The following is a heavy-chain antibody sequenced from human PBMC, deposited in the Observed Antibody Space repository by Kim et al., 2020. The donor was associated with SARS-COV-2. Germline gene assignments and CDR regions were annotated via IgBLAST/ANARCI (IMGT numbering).Heavy chain of an antibody. CDR1: GGSFSGYY. V-gene: IGHV4-34*01. J-gene: IGHJ1*01. Sequence: SETLSLTCAVYGGSFSGYYWSWIRQPPGKGLEWIGEINHSGSTNYNPSLKSRVTISVDTSKNQFSLKLSSVTAADTAVYYCARSDQLLSRKRYFQHWGQGTLVTVSS. CDR3: ARSDQLLSRKRYFQH. CDR2: INHSGST. D-gene: IGHD2-2*01.